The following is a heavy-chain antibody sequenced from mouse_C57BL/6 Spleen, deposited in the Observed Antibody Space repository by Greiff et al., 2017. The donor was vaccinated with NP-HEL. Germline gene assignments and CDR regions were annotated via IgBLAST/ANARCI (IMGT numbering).Heavy chain of an antibody. CDR1: GYTFTDYY. Sequence: EVQLHQSGPELVKPGASVKISCKASGYTFTDYYMNWVKQSHGKSLEWIGDINPNNGGTSYNQKFKGKATLTVDKSSSTAYMELRSLTSEDSAVYYCARGYDYEGWFAYWGQGTLVTVSA. J-gene: IGHJ3*01. CDR2: INPNNGGT. CDR3: ARGYDYEGWFAY. D-gene: IGHD2-4*01. V-gene: IGHV1-26*01.